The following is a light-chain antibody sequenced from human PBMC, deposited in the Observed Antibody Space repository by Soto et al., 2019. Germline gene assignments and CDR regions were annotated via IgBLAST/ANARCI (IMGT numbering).Light chain of an antibody. V-gene: IGKV1-39*01. Sequence: DIQMTQSPSSLSASVGDRVTITCRASQSIGSYLNWYRQKPGRAPELLIYAASKLQREVPSRLRGSGSGTDFTLTISSLQPEDFASYYCQQSYNVLSWTFGQGTKVDIK. CDR2: AAS. CDR1: QSIGSY. CDR3: QQSYNVLSWT. J-gene: IGKJ1*01.